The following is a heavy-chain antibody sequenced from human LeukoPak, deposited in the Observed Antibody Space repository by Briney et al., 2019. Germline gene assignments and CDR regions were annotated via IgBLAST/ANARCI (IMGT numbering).Heavy chain of an antibody. J-gene: IGHJ4*02. CDR2: ISYDGSNK. CDR3: ARSDITGDY. CDR1: GFTFSSYG. Sequence: GRSLRLSCAASGFTFSSYGMHWVRQAPGKGLEWVAVISYDGSNKYYADSVKGRFTISRDNAKNSLYLQMNSLRDEDTAVYYCARSDITGDYWGQGTLVTVSS. V-gene: IGHV3-30*03. D-gene: IGHD3-3*01.